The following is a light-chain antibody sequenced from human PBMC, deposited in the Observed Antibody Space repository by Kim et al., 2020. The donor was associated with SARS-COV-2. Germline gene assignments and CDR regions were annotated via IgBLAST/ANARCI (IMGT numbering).Light chain of an antibody. CDR1: SEQNSYA. CDR2: LTGDGRH. CDR3: QTWGTGGV. Sequence: GASVNPTCTLSSEQNSYAIAWHQQQPGKGPRYLMRLTGDGRHNRGDGIPDRFSGSSSGAERYLTISSVQPEDEADYYCQTWGTGGVFGGGTQLTVL. J-gene: IGLJ3*02. V-gene: IGLV4-69*01.